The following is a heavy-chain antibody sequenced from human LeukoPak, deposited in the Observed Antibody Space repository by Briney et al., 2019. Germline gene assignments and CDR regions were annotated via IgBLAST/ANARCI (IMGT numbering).Heavy chain of an antibody. D-gene: IGHD6-13*01. CDR1: GYTFTSYA. V-gene: IGHV1-3*01. J-gene: IGHJ6*02. Sequence: GGSLRLSCAASGYTFTSYAMHWVRQAPGQRLEWMGWINAGNGNTKYSQKFQGRVTITRDTSASTAYMELSSLRSEDTAVYYCAVAAAGTRKSMDVWGQGTTVTVSS. CDR3: AVAAAGTRKSMDV. CDR2: INAGNGNT.